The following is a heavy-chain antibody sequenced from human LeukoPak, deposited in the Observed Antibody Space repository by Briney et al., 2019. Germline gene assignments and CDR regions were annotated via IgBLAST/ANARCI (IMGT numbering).Heavy chain of an antibody. CDR3: ARHSIVVVPAALDW. J-gene: IGHJ4*02. CDR2: IYYSGST. D-gene: IGHD2-2*01. CDR1: GGSVSSGSYY. V-gene: IGHV4-61*01. Sequence: SETLSLTCTVSGGSVSSGSYYWSWIRQPPGKGLEWIGYIYYSGSTNYNPSLKSRVTISVDTSKNQFSLKLSSVTAADTAVYYCARHSIVVVPAALDWWGQGTLVTVSS.